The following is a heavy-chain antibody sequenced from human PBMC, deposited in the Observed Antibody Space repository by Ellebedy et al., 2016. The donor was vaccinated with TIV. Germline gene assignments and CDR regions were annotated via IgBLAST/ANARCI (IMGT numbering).Heavy chain of an antibody. Sequence: MPSETLSLTCTVSGGSMSDYYWSWIRQPPGKGLEWIGYIYYSGSTNYNPSLKSRVTISVDTSKNQFSLKLSSVTAADTAVYYCARGTSGATNWGQGTLVTVSS. V-gene: IGHV4-59*01. CDR1: GGSMSDYY. CDR3: ARGTSGATN. J-gene: IGHJ4*02. D-gene: IGHD1-26*01. CDR2: IYYSGST.